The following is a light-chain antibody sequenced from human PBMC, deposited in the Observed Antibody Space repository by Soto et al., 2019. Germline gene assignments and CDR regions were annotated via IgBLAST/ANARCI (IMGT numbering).Light chain of an antibody. V-gene: IGKV1-39*01. J-gene: IGKJ1*01. CDR1: QTLSIY. CDR3: QQSYRTPRT. Sequence: DIQMTQSPSSLSASVGDRVTITCRASQTLSIYLNWYQQKPGKAPKLLIYSSTTLASWVPSRFSGSGSGTDFTLTISSLQPEDIATYYCQQSYRTPRTFGQGTKVDIK. CDR2: SST.